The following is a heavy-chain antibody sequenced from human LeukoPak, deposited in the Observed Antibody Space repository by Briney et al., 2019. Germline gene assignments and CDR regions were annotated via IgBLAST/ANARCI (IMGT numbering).Heavy chain of an antibody. CDR1: GFTFTSSA. J-gene: IGHJ5*02. D-gene: IGHD3-3*01. CDR2: IVVGSGNT. CDR3: AAVGLYDFWSGYGRFDP. V-gene: IGHV1-58*02. Sequence: VASVKVSCKASGFTFTSSAMQWVRQARGQRLEWIGWIVVGSGNTNYAQKFQERVTITRDMSTSTAYMELSSLRSEDTAVYYCAAVGLYDFWSGYGRFDPWGQGTLVTVSS.